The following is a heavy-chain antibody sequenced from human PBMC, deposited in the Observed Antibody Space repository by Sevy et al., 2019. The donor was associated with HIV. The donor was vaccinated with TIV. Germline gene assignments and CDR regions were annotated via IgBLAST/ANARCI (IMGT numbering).Heavy chain of an antibody. CDR1: GYTFTGYY. CDR3: ARVGYFDWLLPFDY. Sequence: ASVKVSCKASGYTFTGYYMHWVRQAPGQGLEWMGWINPNSGGTNYAQKFQGRVTMTRDTSISTAYMELGRLRSDDTAVYYCARVGYFDWLLPFDYWGRGTLVTVSS. J-gene: IGHJ4*02. V-gene: IGHV1-2*02. CDR2: INPNSGGT. D-gene: IGHD3-9*01.